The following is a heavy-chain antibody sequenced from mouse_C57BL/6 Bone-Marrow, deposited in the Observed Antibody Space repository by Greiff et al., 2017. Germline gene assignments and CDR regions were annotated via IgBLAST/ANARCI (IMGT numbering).Heavy chain of an antibody. D-gene: IGHD1-1*01. CDR1: GYTFTDYY. J-gene: IGHJ3*01. CDR2: INPTNGGT. V-gene: IGHV1-19*01. Sequence: VQLQQSGPVLVKPGASVKMSCKASGYTFTDYYMNWVKQSQGKSREWIGVINPTNGGTSYNQKFKGKGTLTVDKSSSTAYMELNSLTSEDSAVYYCARLTTVVATEDAWFAYWGQGPLVTVSA. CDR3: ARLTTVVATEDAWFAY.